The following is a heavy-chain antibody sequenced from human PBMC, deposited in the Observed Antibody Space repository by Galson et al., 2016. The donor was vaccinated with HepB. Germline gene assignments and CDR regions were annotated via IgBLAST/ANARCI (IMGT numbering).Heavy chain of an antibody. CDR1: GGSISSTNW. V-gene: IGHV4-4*02. Sequence: SETLSLTCAVSGGSISSTNWWTWARQAPGKGLEWIGEIYHSGSTNYNPSLRSRVTISVDKSKSQLSLKVSSVTAADTAVYYCAREQSPRGRPYYVDYWGQGTLVTVSS. J-gene: IGHJ4*02. CDR2: IYHSGST. CDR3: AREQSPRGRPYYVDY. D-gene: IGHD3-16*01.